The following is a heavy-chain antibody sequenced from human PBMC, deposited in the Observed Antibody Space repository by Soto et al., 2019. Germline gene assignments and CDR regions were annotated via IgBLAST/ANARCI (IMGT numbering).Heavy chain of an antibody. CDR3: ARGGPIVVVPATAYWYFDL. D-gene: IGHD2-2*01. Sequence: SETLSLTCTVSGGSISSYYWSWIRQPPGKGLEWIGYIYYSGSTNYNPSLKSRVTISVDTSKNQFSLKLSSVTAADTAVYYCARGGPIVVVPATAYWYFDLWGRGTLVTVSS. CDR2: IYYSGST. V-gene: IGHV4-59*01. CDR1: GGSISSYY. J-gene: IGHJ2*01.